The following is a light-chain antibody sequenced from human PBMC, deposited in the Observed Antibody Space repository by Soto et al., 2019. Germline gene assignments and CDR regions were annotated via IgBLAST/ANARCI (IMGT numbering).Light chain of an antibody. J-gene: IGKJ1*01. CDR1: QSISIY. V-gene: IGKV1-39*01. CDR2: SAS. Sequence: DIQMTQSPPSLSASVGDRVTITCRASQSISIYLNWYQQKPGKAPTLLIYSASSLQSGVPSRFSGSRSGTDFTLTISSQQPEDFATYYCQQTYSTPWTFGQGTKGEV. CDR3: QQTYSTPWT.